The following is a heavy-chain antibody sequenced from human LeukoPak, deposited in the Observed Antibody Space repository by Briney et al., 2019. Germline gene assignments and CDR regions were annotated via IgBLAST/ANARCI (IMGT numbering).Heavy chain of an antibody. J-gene: IGHJ4*02. D-gene: IGHD6-13*01. CDR3: ATLAASAPRYFDY. CDR2: IYRSGST. V-gene: IGHV4-38-2*01. Sequence: SGTLSLTCAVSGYSISRFYYWGWIRQPPGKGLEWIASIYRSGSTYYNPSLKSRITISVDTSKNQFSLKLTSVTAADAAVYYCATLAASAPRYFDYWGQGILVTVSS. CDR1: GYSISRFYY.